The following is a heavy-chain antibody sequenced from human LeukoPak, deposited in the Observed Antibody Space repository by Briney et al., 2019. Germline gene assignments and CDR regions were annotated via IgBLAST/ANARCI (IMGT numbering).Heavy chain of an antibody. D-gene: IGHD7-27*01. CDR3: ATALGSNSRIDY. V-gene: IGHV3-23*01. CDR2: VSDRGDIT. CDR1: GFTLSSYA. Sequence: GGSLRLSCAVSGFTLSSYAMSWVRQAPGKGLEWVSTVSDRGDITYYTDSVKGRFTISRDISKNTLFLQMNSLGAEDTAVYCCATALGSNSRIDYWGQGTLVTVSS. J-gene: IGHJ4*02.